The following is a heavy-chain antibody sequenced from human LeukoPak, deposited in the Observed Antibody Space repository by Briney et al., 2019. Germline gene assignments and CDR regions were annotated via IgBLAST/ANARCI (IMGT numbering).Heavy chain of an antibody. J-gene: IGHJ6*04. CDR2: ISYDGSNK. CDR3: AKDESGSYYLVDYYYYGMDV. D-gene: IGHD3-10*01. Sequence: PGGSLTLFCAPSGLTFSIYGTHWARQAPGEGLEWLAFISYDGSNKYYAHSVKGRLTISRDNSKNTLYMQMNSLRAEDTAVYYCAKDESGSYYLVDYYYYGMDVWGKGTTDTVSS. V-gene: IGHV3-30*18. CDR1: GLTFSIYG.